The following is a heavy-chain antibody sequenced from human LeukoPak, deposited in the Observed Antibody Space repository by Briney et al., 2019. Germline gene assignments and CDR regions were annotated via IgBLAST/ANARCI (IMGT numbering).Heavy chain of an antibody. CDR2: ISGSGGNT. Sequence: GGSLRLSCAASGFTFSSYEMNWVRQASGKGLEWVSVISGSGGNTYYADSVKGRFTISRDNSKNTLYLQMKSLRAEDTAVYYCAKEIYGDSTGGRFQHWGQGTLVTVSS. CDR1: GFTFSSYE. CDR3: AKEIYGDSTGGRFQH. D-gene: IGHD4-17*01. V-gene: IGHV3-23*01. J-gene: IGHJ1*01.